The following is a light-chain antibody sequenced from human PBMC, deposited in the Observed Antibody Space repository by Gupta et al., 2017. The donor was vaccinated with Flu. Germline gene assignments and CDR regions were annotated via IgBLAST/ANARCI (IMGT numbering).Light chain of an antibody. CDR1: QDINNF. V-gene: IGKV1-12*01. Sequence: DIQMTQSPSSISASVGDKITITCRASQDINNFLAWYQRKPGQAPKVLIYITSTLQSGVPSRFSGRGAGAEFSLTISRRQPEDFATYYCQQAHNFPITFGQGTRVDIK. CDR3: QQAHNFPIT. CDR2: ITS. J-gene: IGKJ5*01.